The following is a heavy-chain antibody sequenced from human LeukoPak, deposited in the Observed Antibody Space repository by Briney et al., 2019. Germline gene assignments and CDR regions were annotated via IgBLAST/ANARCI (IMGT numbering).Heavy chain of an antibody. CDR3: ASEIRYYYDSSGYHTLFDY. J-gene: IGHJ4*02. D-gene: IGHD3-22*01. CDR2: IYYSGST. Sequence: SETLSLTCTVSGGSISSYYWSWIRQPPGKGLEWIGYIYYSGSTNYNPSLKSRVTMSVDTSKNQFSLKLSSVTAADTAVYYCASEIRYYYDSSGYHTLFDYWGQGTLVTVSS. V-gene: IGHV4-59*12. CDR1: GGSISSYY.